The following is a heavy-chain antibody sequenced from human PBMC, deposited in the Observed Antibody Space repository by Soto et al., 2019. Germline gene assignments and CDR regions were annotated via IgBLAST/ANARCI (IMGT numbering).Heavy chain of an antibody. CDR3: ARDVAAVAGNPPYFDY. V-gene: IGHV4-61*01. CDR2: IYYSGST. D-gene: IGHD6-19*01. CDR1: GGSVSSGSYY. J-gene: IGHJ4*02. Sequence: QVQLQESGPGLVKPSETLSLTCTVSGGSVSSGSYYWSWIRQPPGKGLEWIGYIYYSGSTNYNPSLKSRVTIPVDTSKNQFSLKLSSVTAADTAVYYCARDVAAVAGNPPYFDYWGQGTLVTVSS.